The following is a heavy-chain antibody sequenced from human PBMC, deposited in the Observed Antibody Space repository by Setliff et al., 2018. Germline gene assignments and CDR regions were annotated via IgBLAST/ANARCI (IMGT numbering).Heavy chain of an antibody. CDR3: AKDGVGPTYTYFFDY. J-gene: IGHJ4*02. D-gene: IGHD1-26*01. CDR2: IHPSGST. Sequence: SETLSLTCTVSGDSISSGSYHWSWIRKPAGKGLEWIGRIHPSGSTNYNPSLKSRVTISRDTSTNQFSLKLGSVTAADTAVYYCAKDGVGPTYTYFFDYWGQGAQVTVSS. CDR1: GDSISSGSYH. V-gene: IGHV4-61*02.